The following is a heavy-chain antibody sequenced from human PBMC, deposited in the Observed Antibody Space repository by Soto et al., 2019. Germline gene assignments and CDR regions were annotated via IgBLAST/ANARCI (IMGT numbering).Heavy chain of an antibody. CDR3: ARSPQSLYCSSTSCYPNWFDP. CDR2: IYYSGST. CDR1: GGSISSGGYY. J-gene: IGHJ5*02. V-gene: IGHV4-31*03. Sequence: SETLSLTCTVSGGSISSGGYYWSWIRQHPGKGLEWIGYIYYSGSTYYNPSLKSRVTISVDTSKNQFSLKLSSVTAADTAVYYCARSPQSLYCSSTSCYPNWFDPWGQGTLVTVSS. D-gene: IGHD2-2*01.